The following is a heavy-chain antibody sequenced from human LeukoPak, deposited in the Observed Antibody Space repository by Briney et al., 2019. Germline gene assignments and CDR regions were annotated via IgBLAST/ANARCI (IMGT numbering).Heavy chain of an antibody. D-gene: IGHD2-2*01. J-gene: IGHJ4*02. CDR2: INHSGST. CDR1: GGSFSGYY. V-gene: IGHV4-34*01. Sequence: SETLSLTCAVYGGSFSGYYWSWIRQPPGEGLEWIGEINHSGSTNYNPSLKSRVTISVDTSKNQFSLKLSSVTAADTAVYYCARGRGYCSSTSCHSKDDYWGQGTLVTVSS. CDR3: ARGRGYCSSTSCHSKDDY.